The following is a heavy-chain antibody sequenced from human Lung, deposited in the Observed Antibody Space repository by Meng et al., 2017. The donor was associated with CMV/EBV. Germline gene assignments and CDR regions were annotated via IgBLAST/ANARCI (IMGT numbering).Heavy chain of an antibody. CDR2: INHSGST. CDR3: ARSPWQQRGDCDY. Sequence: SETLSLTCAVYGGSFSGYYWSWIRQPPGKRLEWIGEINHSGSTNYNPSLKSRVTISVDTSKNQFSLKLSSVTTADTTVYYCARSPWQQRGDCDYWGQGTLVTVSS. D-gene: IGHD6-13*01. CDR1: GGSFSGYY. J-gene: IGHJ4*02. V-gene: IGHV4-34*01.